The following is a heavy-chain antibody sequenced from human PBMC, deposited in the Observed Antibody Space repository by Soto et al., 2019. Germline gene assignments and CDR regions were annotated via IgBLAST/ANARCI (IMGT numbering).Heavy chain of an antibody. Sequence: QVQVKESGPRLVKPSETLSLTCTVSGGSISSYYWSWIRQPAGKGLEWIGRLYPSGSTNYNPSLKSRVTMSVDTSKNQFSLRLSSVTAADTAVYYCARDYSSNWYSDLWGQGTLVTVSS. CDR2: LYPSGST. CDR3: ARDYSSNWYSDL. J-gene: IGHJ4*02. V-gene: IGHV4-4*07. CDR1: GGSISSYY. D-gene: IGHD6-13*01.